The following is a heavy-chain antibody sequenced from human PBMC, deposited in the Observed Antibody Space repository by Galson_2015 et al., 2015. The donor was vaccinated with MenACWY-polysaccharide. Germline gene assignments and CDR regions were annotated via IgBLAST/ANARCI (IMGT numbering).Heavy chain of an antibody. Sequence: TLSLTCTVSGGSITTGGYYWSWIRQHPGKGLEWIGYIHNSGSTYYNPSLKSRLTISPDTSKNQFSLDLSSVTAADTAVYYCAGGVYCGDACYSGIDYWGQGTLVTVYS. J-gene: IGHJ4*02. V-gene: IGHV4-31*03. CDR3: AGGVYCGDACYSGIDY. CDR1: GGSITTGGYY. D-gene: IGHD2-21*02. CDR2: IHNSGST.